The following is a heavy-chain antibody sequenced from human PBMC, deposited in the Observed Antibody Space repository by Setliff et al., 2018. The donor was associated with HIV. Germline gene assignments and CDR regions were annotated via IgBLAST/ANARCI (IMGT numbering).Heavy chain of an antibody. D-gene: IGHD5-12*01. CDR1: GYTLTEVS. V-gene: IGHV1-24*01. Sequence: ASVKVSCKVSGYTLTEVSMHWVRQAHGLDWMGYFDPEDGETVYAQKFQGGVTMTEDTSTGTAYMELSGLRSEDTAVYYCAIDVIGGWLRPMPDYWGPGTLVTVSS. CDR2: FDPEDGET. J-gene: IGHJ4*02. CDR3: AIDVIGGWLRPMPDY.